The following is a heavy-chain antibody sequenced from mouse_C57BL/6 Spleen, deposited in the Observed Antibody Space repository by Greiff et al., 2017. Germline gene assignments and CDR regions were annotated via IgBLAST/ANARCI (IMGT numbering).Heavy chain of an antibody. J-gene: IGHJ1*03. D-gene: IGHD2-3*01. V-gene: IGHV1-15*01. CDR3: TRKGGLLQDWYFEV. Sequence: QVQLQQSGAELVRPGASVTLSCKASGYTFTDYEMHWVKQTPVHGLEWIGAIDPETGGTAYNQKFKGKAILTADKSSSTAYMELRSLTSEDSAVYYCTRKGGLLQDWYFEVWGTGTTVTVSS. CDR2: IDPETGGT. CDR1: GYTFTDYE.